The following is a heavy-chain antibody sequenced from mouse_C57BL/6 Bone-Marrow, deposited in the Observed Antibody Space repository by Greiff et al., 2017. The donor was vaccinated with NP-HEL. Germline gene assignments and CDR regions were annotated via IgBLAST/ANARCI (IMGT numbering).Heavy chain of an antibody. J-gene: IGHJ4*01. V-gene: IGHV5-17*01. CDR2: ISSGSSTI. D-gene: IGHD1-1*01. CDR1: GFTFSDYG. Sequence: EVMLVESGGGLVKPGGSLKLSCAASGFTFSDYGMHWVRQAPEKGLEWVAYISSGSSTIYYADQVKGRFTISRDNAKNTLFLHMTSLRSEDTAMYSCARGDYYGSSLYAMDYWGQGTSVTVSS. CDR3: ARGDYYGSSLYAMDY.